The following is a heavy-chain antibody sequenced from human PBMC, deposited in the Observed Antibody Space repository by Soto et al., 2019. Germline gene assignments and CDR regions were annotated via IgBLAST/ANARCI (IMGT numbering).Heavy chain of an antibody. V-gene: IGHV3-74*01. J-gene: IGHJ6*02. CDR2: IDSDGSST. CDR1: GFTFGSYW. CDR3: ARGRPYGMDV. Sequence: GGSLRLSCAASGFTFGSYWMNWVRQAPGKGLVWVSRIDSDGSSTTYAGSVKGRFTTSRDNAKNTLYLQMSSLRVEDTAVYYCARGRPYGMDVWGQGTTDTVSS.